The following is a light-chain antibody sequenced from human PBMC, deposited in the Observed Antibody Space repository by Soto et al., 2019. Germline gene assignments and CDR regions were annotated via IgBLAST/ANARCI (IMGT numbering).Light chain of an antibody. CDR3: QQYNNWPPIT. J-gene: IGKJ5*01. V-gene: IGKV3-15*01. CDR2: GAS. CDR1: QSVRNN. Sequence: EIVMSMSPATLSVYHGERSTLSCMASQSVRNNLAWYQQRPGQAPRLLMYGASTRPSGIPARFTGGGSGTDFTLTISSLQSEDFAVYYCQQYNNWPPITFGQGALLEIK.